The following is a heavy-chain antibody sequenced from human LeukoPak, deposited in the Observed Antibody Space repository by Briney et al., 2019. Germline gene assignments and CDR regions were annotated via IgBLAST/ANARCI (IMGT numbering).Heavy chain of an antibody. Sequence: PSETLSLTCGVSGGSISSNNWWSWVRQPPGKGLEWIGEISHSGTTNYNPSLKSRVTISVDTSKNQFSLKLSSVTAADTAVYYCARALPGAFDIWGQGTMVTVSS. D-gene: IGHD3-10*01. V-gene: IGHV4-4*02. CDR2: ISHSGTT. J-gene: IGHJ3*02. CDR3: ARALPGAFDI. CDR1: GGSISSNNW.